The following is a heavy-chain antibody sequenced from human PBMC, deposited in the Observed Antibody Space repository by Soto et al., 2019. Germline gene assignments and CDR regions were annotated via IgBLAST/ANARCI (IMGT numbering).Heavy chain of an antibody. CDR3: ASQQMVSVVAADY. CDR2: IYYSGST. D-gene: IGHD2-15*01. CDR1: GGSISSSAYS. Sequence: SETLSLTCTVSGGSISSSAYSWGWIRQPPGKGLEWIGSIYYSGSTYYNSSLKSRVTISMDTSKNQFSLKLNSVTAADTAVYYCASQQMVSVVAADYWGPGTLVNVSS. V-gene: IGHV4-39*01. J-gene: IGHJ4*02.